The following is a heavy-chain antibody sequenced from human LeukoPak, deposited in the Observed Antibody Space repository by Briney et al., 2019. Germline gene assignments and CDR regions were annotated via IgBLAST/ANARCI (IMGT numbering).Heavy chain of an antibody. CDR2: IKSKTDGGTT. CDR1: GFSFTNAW. J-gene: IGHJ5*02. V-gene: IGHV3-15*01. Sequence: EGSLRLSCAASGFSFTNAWMNWVRQAPGKGLEWVGRIKSKTDGGTTDYAAPVKGRFIISRDDSKNMLYLQMNSLKTEDTAVYYCSIHRRSWGQGTLVTVSS. CDR3: SIHRRS.